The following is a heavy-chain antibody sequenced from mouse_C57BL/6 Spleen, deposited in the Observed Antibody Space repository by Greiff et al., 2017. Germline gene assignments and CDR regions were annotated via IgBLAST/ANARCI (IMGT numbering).Heavy chain of an antibody. J-gene: IGHJ2*01. CDR3: ARGYGNSVNDFDY. Sequence: QVQLQQPGAELVKPGASVKMSCKASGYTFTSYWITWVKQRPGQGLEWIGDIYPGSGSTNYNEKFKSKATLTVDTSSSTAYMQLSSLTSEDSAVYDCARGYGNSVNDFDYWGQGTTLTVAS. V-gene: IGHV1-55*01. CDR2: IYPGSGST. D-gene: IGHD2-10*02. CDR1: GYTFTSYW.